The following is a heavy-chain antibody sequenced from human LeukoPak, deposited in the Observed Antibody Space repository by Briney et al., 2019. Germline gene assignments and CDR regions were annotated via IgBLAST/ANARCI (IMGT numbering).Heavy chain of an antibody. CDR1: GFTFSSYA. Sequence: GRSLRLSCAASGFTFSSYAMHWVRQAPGKGLEWVAVISYDGSNKYYADSVKGRFTISRDNSKNTLYLQMNSLRAEDTAVYYCARGRGFGLTDYWGQGTLVTVSS. CDR3: ARGRGFGLTDY. CDR2: ISYDGSNK. J-gene: IGHJ4*02. V-gene: IGHV3-30-3*01. D-gene: IGHD3-16*01.